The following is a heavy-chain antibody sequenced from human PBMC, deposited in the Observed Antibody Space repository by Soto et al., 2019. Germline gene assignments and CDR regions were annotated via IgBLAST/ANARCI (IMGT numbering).Heavy chain of an antibody. CDR2: IYYSGST. CDR1: GGSISSGDYY. J-gene: IGHJ4*02. CDR3: ARARDMSSGYSTNDY. D-gene: IGHD3-22*01. Sequence: SETLSLTCTVSGGSISSGDYYWSWIRQPPGKGLEWIGYIYYSGSTHYNPSLKSRVTISVDTSKNQFSLKLSSVTAADTAVYYCARARDMSSGYSTNDYWGQGTLVTVSS. V-gene: IGHV4-30-4*01.